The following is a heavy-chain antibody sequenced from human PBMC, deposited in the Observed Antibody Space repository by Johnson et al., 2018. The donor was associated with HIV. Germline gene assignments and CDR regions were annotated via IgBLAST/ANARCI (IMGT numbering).Heavy chain of an antibody. CDR2: ISWNSGSI. CDR3: ARQAAAGAFDI. D-gene: IGHD6-13*01. J-gene: IGHJ3*02. Sequence: EVQVVESGGGLVQPGRSLRLSCAASGFTFDDYAMHWVRQAPGKGLEWVSGISWNSGSIGYADSVKGRFTISRDNSKNTLYLQMNSLRAEDTAVYYCARQAAAGAFDIWGQGTMVTVSS. CDR1: GFTFDDYA. V-gene: IGHV3-9*01.